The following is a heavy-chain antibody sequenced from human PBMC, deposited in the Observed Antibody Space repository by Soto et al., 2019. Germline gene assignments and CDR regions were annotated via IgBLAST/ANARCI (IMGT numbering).Heavy chain of an antibody. CDR3: TTESTYYYGSGAPDY. CDR2: IKSKTDGGTT. Sequence: GGSLRLSCAASGFTFSNAWMSWVRQSPGKGLEWVGRIKSKTDGGTTDYAAPVKGRFTISRDDSKNTLYLQMNSLKTEDTAVYYCTTESTYYYGSGAPDYWGQGTLVTVSS. CDR1: GFTFSNAW. D-gene: IGHD3-10*01. J-gene: IGHJ4*02. V-gene: IGHV3-15*01.